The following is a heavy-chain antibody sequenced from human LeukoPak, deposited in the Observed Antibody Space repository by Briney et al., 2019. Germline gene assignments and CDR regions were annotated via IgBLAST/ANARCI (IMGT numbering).Heavy chain of an antibody. D-gene: IGHD3-10*01. CDR1: GFTFSSYS. J-gene: IGHJ4*02. Sequence: GGSLRLSCAASGFTFSSYSMNWVRQAPGKGLEWVSCISSSSSYIYYADSVKGRFIISRDNAKNSLYLQMTSLRAEDTAVYYCARDFLWFGESFGYWGQGTPVTVSS. V-gene: IGHV3-21*01. CDR2: ISSSSSYI. CDR3: ARDFLWFGESFGY.